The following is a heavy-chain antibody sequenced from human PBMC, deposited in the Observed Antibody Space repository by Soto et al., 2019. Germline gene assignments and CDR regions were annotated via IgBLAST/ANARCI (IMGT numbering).Heavy chain of an antibody. CDR2: IDWDDDK. V-gene: IGHV2-70*12. CDR3: AHLTMIRGVTYQYFFDS. CDR1: GFSLSTSGMC. D-gene: IGHD3-10*01. Sequence: SGPTLVNPTQTLTLTCTFSGFSLSTSGMCVSWIRQPPGKALEWLARIDWDDDKYYSTSLKTRLTISKDTSKNQVVLTMTNMDPVDTATYYCAHLTMIRGVTYQYFFDSWGQGSLVTVSS. J-gene: IGHJ4*02.